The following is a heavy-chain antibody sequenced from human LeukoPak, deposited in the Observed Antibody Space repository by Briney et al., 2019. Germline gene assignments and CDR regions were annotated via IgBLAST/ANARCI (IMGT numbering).Heavy chain of an antibody. J-gene: IGHJ4*02. CDR2: IYYSGTT. V-gene: IGHV4-39*02. Sequence: PSETLSLTCTVSGGSISSSSYYWGWIRQPPGKGLEWIGSIYYSGTTYYNPSLKSRITISVDTSKNQFSLKLSSVTAADTAVYYCARDYSNFIFDYWGQGTLVTVSS. CDR1: GGSISSSSYY. CDR3: ARDYSNFIFDY. D-gene: IGHD4-11*01.